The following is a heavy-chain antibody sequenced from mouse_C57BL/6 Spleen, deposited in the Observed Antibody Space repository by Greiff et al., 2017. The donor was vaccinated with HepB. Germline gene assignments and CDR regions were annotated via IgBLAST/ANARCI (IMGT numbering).Heavy chain of an antibody. D-gene: IGHD6-1*01. CDR1: GFTFSSYG. V-gene: IGHV5-6*01. Sequence: EVQLVESGGDLVKPGGSLKLSCAASGFTFSSYGMSWVRQTPDKRLEWVATISSGGSYTYYPDSVKGQFTISRDNAKNTLYLQMSSLKSEDTAMYYCARQDLYYWGQGTTLTVSS. CDR3: ARQDLYY. J-gene: IGHJ2*01. CDR2: ISSGGSYT.